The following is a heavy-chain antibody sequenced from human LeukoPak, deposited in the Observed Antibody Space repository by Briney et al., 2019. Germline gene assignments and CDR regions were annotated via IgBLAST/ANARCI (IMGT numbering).Heavy chain of an antibody. CDR3: ARDYIQLWFLDY. D-gene: IGHD5-18*01. CDR2: INHSGST. V-gene: IGHV4-34*01. J-gene: IGHJ4*02. CDR1: GGSFSGYY. Sequence: PSETLSLTCAVYGGSFSGYYWSWIRQPPGKGLEWIGEINHSGSTNYNPSLKSRVTISVDTSKNQFSLKLSSVTAADTAIYYCARDYIQLWFLDYWGQGTLVTVSS.